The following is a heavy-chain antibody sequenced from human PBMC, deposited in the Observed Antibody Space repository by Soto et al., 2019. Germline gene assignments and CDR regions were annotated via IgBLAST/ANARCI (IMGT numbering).Heavy chain of an antibody. V-gene: IGHV1-69*13. Sequence: SVKVSCKASGGTFSSYAISWVRQAPGQGLEWMGGIIPIFGTANYAQKFQGRVTITADESTSTAYMELSSLRSEDTAVYYCARPTTDYSKDYYYYGMDVWGQGTTVTVSS. D-gene: IGHD4-4*01. CDR3: ARPTTDYSKDYYYYGMDV. J-gene: IGHJ6*02. CDR1: GGTFSSYA. CDR2: IIPIFGTA.